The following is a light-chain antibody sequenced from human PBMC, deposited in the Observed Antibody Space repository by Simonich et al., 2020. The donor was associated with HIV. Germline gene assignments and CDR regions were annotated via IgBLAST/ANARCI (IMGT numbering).Light chain of an antibody. CDR1: QSVSTY. CDR2: DAS. V-gene: IGKV3-11*01. J-gene: IGKJ3*01. CDR3: QQRSKWPPFT. Sequence: EIVLTQSPATLSLSPGERATLSCRASQSVSTYLAWYQQKPGKAPRLLIYDASSRATGIPARFSGSGSGTDFTLTISSLEPEDFAVYYCQQRSKWPPFTFGPGTKVDIK.